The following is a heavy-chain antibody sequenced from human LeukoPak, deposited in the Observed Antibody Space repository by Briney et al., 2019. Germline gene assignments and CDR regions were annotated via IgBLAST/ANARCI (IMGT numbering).Heavy chain of an antibody. CDR3: GSSAGYCSGGSCYYWFDP. V-gene: IGHV1-2*02. CDR1: GYTFTDYY. Sequence: ASVTVSCQGSGYTFTDYYMHWVRPAPGQGLEWMGWINPNSGGTNYAQKFPGRVTRTRDTSISTAYMELSRLRSDDTAVYYCGSSAGYCSGGSCYYWFDPWGQGTLVTVSS. CDR2: INPNSGGT. D-gene: IGHD2-15*01. J-gene: IGHJ5*02.